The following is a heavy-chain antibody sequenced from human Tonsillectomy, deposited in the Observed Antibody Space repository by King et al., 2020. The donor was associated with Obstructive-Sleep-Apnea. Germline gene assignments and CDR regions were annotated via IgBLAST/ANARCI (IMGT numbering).Heavy chain of an antibody. CDR3: AKDVAVGATGVGAFDI. CDR2: ISWNSGSV. CDR1: GFTFDDYA. V-gene: IGHV3-9*01. Sequence: VQLVESGGGLVQPGRSLRLSSEASGFTFDDYAMHWVRQAPGKGLERVSCISWNSGSVGYAGSVMGRLTISRDNAKNSLYLQMNRLRAEDTALYYCAKDVAVGATGVGAFDIWGQGTMVTVSS. J-gene: IGHJ3*02. D-gene: IGHD1-26*01.